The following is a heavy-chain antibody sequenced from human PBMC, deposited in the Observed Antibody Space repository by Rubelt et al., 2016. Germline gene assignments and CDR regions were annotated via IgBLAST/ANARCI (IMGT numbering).Heavy chain of an antibody. V-gene: IGHV3-48*04. CDR3: ARESAVAAPYWYFDL. CDR2: ISSSSSTI. D-gene: IGHD6-19*01. J-gene: IGHJ2*01. Sequence: QAPGKGLEWVSYISSSSSTIYYADSVKGRFTISRDNAKNSLYLQVNSLRAEDTAVYYCARESAVAAPYWYFDLWGRGTLVTVSS.